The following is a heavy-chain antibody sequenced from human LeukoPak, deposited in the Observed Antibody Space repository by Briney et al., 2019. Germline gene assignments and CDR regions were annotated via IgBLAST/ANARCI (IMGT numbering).Heavy chain of an antibody. CDR2: ISSSSSYI. CDR1: GFTFSSYS. CDR3: ARDGSYYDTGYFDY. J-gene: IGHJ4*02. Sequence: PGGSLRLSCAASGFTFSSYSMNWVRQAPGKGLEWVSSISSSSSYIYYADSVKGRFTISRDNAKNSVYLHMNSLRAEDTAVYYCARDGSYYDTGYFDYWGQGTLVTVSS. V-gene: IGHV3-21*01. D-gene: IGHD3-22*01.